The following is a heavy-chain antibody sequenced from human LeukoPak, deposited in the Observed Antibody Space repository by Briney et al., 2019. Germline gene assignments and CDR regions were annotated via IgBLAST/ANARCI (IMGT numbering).Heavy chain of an antibody. CDR2: LQDDGSHQ. CDR1: GFAVSTSW. D-gene: IGHD6-6*01. CDR3: VRDIKARYLDY. J-gene: IGHJ4*01. Sequence: GGSLRLSCAASGFAVSTSWMGWVRQAPGKGLEWVASLQDDGSHQYYVDSAKGRFTISRENAKNSLFLQMSSLRVEDTAVYYCVRDIKARYLDYWGQGTLVTVSS. V-gene: IGHV3-7*03.